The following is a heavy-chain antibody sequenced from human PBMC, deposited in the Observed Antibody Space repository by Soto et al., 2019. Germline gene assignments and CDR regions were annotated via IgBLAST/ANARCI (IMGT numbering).Heavy chain of an antibody. V-gene: IGHV4-59*01. J-gene: IGHJ6*02. Sequence: QVQLQESGPGLVKPSETLSLTCTVSGGSISSYYWSWIRQPPGKGLEWIGYIYYSGSTNYNPSLKSRVTISVDTSKNQFSLKLSSVTAADTAVYYCARDSIYSNYGLYYYYGMDVWGQGITVTVSS. CDR1: GGSISSYY. D-gene: IGHD4-4*01. CDR2: IYYSGST. CDR3: ARDSIYSNYGLYYYYGMDV.